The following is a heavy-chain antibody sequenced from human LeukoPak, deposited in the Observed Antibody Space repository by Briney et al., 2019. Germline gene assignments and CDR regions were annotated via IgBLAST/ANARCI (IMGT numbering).Heavy chain of an antibody. CDR2: ISPTGSTT. CDR3: AQGPSSNWSGLDF. Sequence: GGSLRLPCAASGFSFSGHWMHWARQLPGKGLVWVSRISPTGSTTSYADSVKGRFTVSRDNAKNTLYLQVNNLRAEDTAVYYCAQGPSSNWSGLDFWGQGTLLTVSS. CDR1: GFSFSGHW. V-gene: IGHV3-74*01. D-gene: IGHD6-13*01. J-gene: IGHJ4*02.